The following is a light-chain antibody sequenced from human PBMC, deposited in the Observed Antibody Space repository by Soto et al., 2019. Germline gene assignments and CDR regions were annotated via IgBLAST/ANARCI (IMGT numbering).Light chain of an antibody. V-gene: IGLV4-69*01. CDR1: SGHSNCA. J-gene: IGLJ2*01. CDR2: INNDGSH. Sequence: QPVLTQSPSASASLGASVRLTCTLSSGHSNCAIAWHQHQPQTGPRYLMKINNDGSHNKGYGITDRFSGSSYGAERYLTISSLQSWDEGDYYCQTWGTGIKLIFGGGTKLTVL. CDR3: QTWGTGIKLI.